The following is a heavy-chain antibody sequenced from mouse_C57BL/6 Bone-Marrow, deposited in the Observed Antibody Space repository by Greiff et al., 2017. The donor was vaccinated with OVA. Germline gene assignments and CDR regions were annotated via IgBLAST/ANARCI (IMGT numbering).Heavy chain of an antibody. CDR3: ARDGGYGSSFLDY. Sequence: EVQVVESGGGLVKPGGSLKLSCAASGFTFSSYAMSWVRQTPEKRLEWVATISDGGSYTYYPDNVKGRFTISRDNAKNNLYLQMSHLKSEDTAMYYCARDGGYGSSFLDYWGQGTSVTVSS. V-gene: IGHV5-4*01. CDR2: ISDGGSYT. CDR1: GFTFSSYA. D-gene: IGHD1-1*01. J-gene: IGHJ4*01.